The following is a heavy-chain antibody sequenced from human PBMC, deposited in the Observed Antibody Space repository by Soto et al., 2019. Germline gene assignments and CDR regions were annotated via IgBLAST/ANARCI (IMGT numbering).Heavy chain of an antibody. CDR2: IYHSGST. CDR3: ARGMYYDFWSGLLRTGGYYGMDV. D-gene: IGHD3-3*01. J-gene: IGHJ6*02. Sequence: ASETLSLTCAVSGGSISSGGYSWSWIRQPPGKGLEWIGYIYHSGSTYYNPSLKSRVTISVDRSRNQFSLKLSSVTAADTAVYYCARGMYYDFWSGLLRTGGYYGMDVWGQGTTVTVSS. V-gene: IGHV4-30-2*01. CDR1: GGSISSGGYS.